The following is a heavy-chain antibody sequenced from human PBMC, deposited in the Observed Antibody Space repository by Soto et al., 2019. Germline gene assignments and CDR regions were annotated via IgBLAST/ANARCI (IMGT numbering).Heavy chain of an antibody. CDR3: ARRQISPPTGVAASAGGDLDG. V-gene: IGHV3-33*01. J-gene: IGHJ6*02. CDR1: GFTFSNYG. Sequence: VQLVESGGGVVQPGRSLRLSCAASGFTFSNYGMHWVRQAPGKGLEWGAVICDDVNGYYYANSVKGRFTISRENSKNTLYLKTSSLSAEDTAVYYSARRQISPPTGVAASAGGDLDGWGQGTTITVSS. CDR2: ICDDVNGY. D-gene: IGHD6-13*01.